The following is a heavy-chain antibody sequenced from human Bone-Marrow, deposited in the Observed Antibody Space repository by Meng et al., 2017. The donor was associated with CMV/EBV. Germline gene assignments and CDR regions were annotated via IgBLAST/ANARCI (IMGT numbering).Heavy chain of an antibody. Sequence: GESLKISCAACGFTFSSYDMHWVRQATGKGLEWVPAIGTAGDTYYPGSVKGQFTISRENAKNSLYLQMNSLRAEDTAVYYCARGPRGQPTPGDYWGQGTLVTVSS. CDR2: IGTAGDT. CDR1: GFTFSSYD. J-gene: IGHJ4*02. D-gene: IGHD3-10*01. CDR3: ARGPRGQPTPGDY. V-gene: IGHV3-13*03.